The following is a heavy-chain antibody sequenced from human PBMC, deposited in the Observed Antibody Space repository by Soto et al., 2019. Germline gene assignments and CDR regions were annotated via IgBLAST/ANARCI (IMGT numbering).Heavy chain of an antibody. CDR2: ISAYNGDT. V-gene: IGHV1-18*01. D-gene: IGHD2-15*01. J-gene: IGHJ3*02. CDR1: GYTFRSYG. Sequence: QVQLVQSGAEVKKPGASVKVSCKASGYTFRSYGISWVRQAPGQGLEWMGWISAYNGDTNYVHKLQGRVAMTTDTSTSTAYMGLRSLRSDDTAVYYCARDRYCSGGTCYGHDAFDIWGQGTMVIVSS. CDR3: ARDRYCSGGTCYGHDAFDI.